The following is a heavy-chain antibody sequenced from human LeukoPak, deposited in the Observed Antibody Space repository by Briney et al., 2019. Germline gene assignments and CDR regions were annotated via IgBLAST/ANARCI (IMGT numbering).Heavy chain of an antibody. CDR3: ARDTALFRAYDI. V-gene: IGHV4-39*07. Sequence: SETLSLTCAVSGGSISSGGYSWSWIRQPPGKGLEWIASVYHSGSTSYNPSLKSRLTISVHKSKNQFSLKLSSVTAADTAVYYCARDTALFRAYDIWGQGTLVTVSS. CDR2: VYHSGST. CDR1: GGSISSGGYS. J-gene: IGHJ3*02.